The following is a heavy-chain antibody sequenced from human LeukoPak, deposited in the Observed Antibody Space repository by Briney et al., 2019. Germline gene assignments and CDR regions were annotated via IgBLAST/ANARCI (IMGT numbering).Heavy chain of an antibody. V-gene: IGHV3-30*04. Sequence: GTSLRLSCATSGFTFRTGGVHWVRQAPGKGLEWVALMSSDGINSYYADSVKGRFTVSRDSSKDILYLKMNSLRADDTAIYYCAKDHAGSGRAFEYWGQGTLVTVSS. D-gene: IGHD3-10*01. CDR3: AKDHAGSGRAFEY. CDR1: GFTFRTGG. J-gene: IGHJ4*02. CDR2: MSSDGINS.